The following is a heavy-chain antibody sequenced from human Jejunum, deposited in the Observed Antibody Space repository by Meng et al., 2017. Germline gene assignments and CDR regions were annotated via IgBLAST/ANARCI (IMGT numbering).Heavy chain of an antibody. J-gene: IGHJ4*02. CDR1: GYSFTNYW. Sequence: GESLKISCKGSGYSFTNYWIGWVRQLPGKGLEWMGIIFPGGSDIRYSPSFQGQVSLSADKSTSTAYLQWSSLKASDTAMYYCTRVGVAATTGFDYWGQGTLVTSPQ. CDR3: TRVGVAATTGFDY. CDR2: IFPGGSDI. D-gene: IGHD2-15*01. V-gene: IGHV5-51*01.